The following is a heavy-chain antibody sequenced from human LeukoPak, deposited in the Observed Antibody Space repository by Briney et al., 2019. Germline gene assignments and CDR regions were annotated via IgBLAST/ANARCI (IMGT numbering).Heavy chain of an antibody. D-gene: IGHD6-19*01. CDR2: LYSGGST. J-gene: IGHJ4*02. CDR3: ARTPKAVAGSWYFDY. Sequence: PGGSLRLSCKASGFTFSDYAMNWVRQAPGKGLEWVSVLYSGGSTYYSDSVKGRFTISRDNSKNTLYLQMNSLRAEDTAVYYCARTPKAVAGSWYFDYWGQGTLVTVSS. V-gene: IGHV3-66*01. CDR1: GFTFSDYA.